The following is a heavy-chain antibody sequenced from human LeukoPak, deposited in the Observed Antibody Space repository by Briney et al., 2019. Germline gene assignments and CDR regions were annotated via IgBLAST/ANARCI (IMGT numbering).Heavy chain of an antibody. J-gene: IGHJ5*02. D-gene: IGHD4-17*01. CDR3: ARDREVTKGNWFGP. V-gene: IGHV3-33*01. Sequence: PGRSLRLSCAASGFTFSRYGMHWVRQAPGKGLEWVGMIWYDGSNKNYVDSVKGRFTISRDNSKNTLYLQTNSLRAEDTAVYYCARDREVTKGNWFGPWGQGTLVTVSS. CDR2: IWYDGSNK. CDR1: GFTFSRYG.